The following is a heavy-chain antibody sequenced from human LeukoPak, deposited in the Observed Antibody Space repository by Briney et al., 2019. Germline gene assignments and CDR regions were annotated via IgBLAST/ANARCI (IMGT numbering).Heavy chain of an antibody. D-gene: IGHD6-13*01. CDR3: ARLGSSWLNFDY. CDR1: GGSISSYY. Sequence: PSETLSLTCTVSGGSISSYYWSWIRQPLGKGLEWIGYIYYSGSTNYNPSLKSRVTISVDTSKNQFSLKLSSVTAADTAVYYCARLGSSWLNFDYWGQGTLVTVSS. V-gene: IGHV4-59*08. J-gene: IGHJ4*02. CDR2: IYYSGST.